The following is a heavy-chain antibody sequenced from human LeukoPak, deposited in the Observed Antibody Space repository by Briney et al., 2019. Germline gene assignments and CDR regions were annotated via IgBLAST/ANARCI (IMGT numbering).Heavy chain of an antibody. CDR3: TVLSDGDAFDI. J-gene: IGHJ3*02. CDR2: IDPKTGGT. CDR1: GYTFTSYG. D-gene: IGHD6-6*01. Sequence: ASVKVSCKASGYTFTSYGISWVRQAPGQGLEWLGRIDPKTGGTKYAQKFQGRVTMTRDTSSSTAYMDLSSLRSDDTAVYFCTVLSDGDAFDIWGQGTLVTVSS. V-gene: IGHV1-2*06.